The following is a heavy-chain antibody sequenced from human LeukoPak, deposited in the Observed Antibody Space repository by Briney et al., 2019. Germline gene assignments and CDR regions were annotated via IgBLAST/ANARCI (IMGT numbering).Heavy chain of an antibody. CDR3: ARDTSSWPTLEY. CDR1: GGSISSYY. J-gene: IGHJ4*02. Sequence: SETLSLTCTVSGGSISSYYWSWIRQPPGKGLDWIGHLYYSGSTNYNPSLKSRVTISVDTSKNQFSLKVSYVTAADTAVYYCARDTSSWPTLEYWGQGTLVTVSS. D-gene: IGHD6-13*01. V-gene: IGHV4-59*01. CDR2: LYYSGST.